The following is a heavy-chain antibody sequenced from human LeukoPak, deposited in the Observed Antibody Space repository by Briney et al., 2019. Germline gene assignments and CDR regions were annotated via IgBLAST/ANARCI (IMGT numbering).Heavy chain of an antibody. CDR3: ARDLSSGPYYYYGMDV. Sequence: GGSLRLSCAASGFTVSSNYMSWVRQAPGKGLVWVSRINSDGSSTSYADSVKGRFTISRDNAKNTLYLQMNSLRAEDTAVYYCARDLSSGPYYYYGMDVWGQGTTVTVSS. V-gene: IGHV3-74*01. CDR2: INSDGSST. CDR1: GFTVSSNY. D-gene: IGHD6-19*01. J-gene: IGHJ6*02.